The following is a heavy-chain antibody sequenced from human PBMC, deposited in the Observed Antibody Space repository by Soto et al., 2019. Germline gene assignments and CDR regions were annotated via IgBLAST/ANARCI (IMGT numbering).Heavy chain of an antibody. CDR2: ISVYNGNT. J-gene: IGHJ4*02. CDR1: GYTFTNYG. CDR3: ASARISGWYAGGPPLVY. D-gene: IGHD6-19*01. Sequence: QVQLVQSGAEVKKPGASVKVSCKASGYTFTNYGITWVRQAPGQGLEWMGWISVYNGNTKYAQKFQGRVTMTTDTSTATAYRELRSLRSDDTAVYFCASARISGWYAGGPPLVYWGQGTLVTVSS. V-gene: IGHV1-18*01.